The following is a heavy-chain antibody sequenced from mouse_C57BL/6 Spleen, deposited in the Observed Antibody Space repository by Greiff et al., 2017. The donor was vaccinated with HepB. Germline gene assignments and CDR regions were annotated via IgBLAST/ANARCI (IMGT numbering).Heavy chain of an antibody. D-gene: IGHD2-4*01. V-gene: IGHV2-5*01. Sequence: VKLVESGPGLVQPSQSLSITCTVSGFSLTSYGVHWVRQSPGKGLEWLGVIWRGGSTDYNAAFMSRLSITKDNSKSQVFFKMNSLQADDTAIYYCAKNYYDYDGVSFAYWGQGTLVTVSA. J-gene: IGHJ3*01. CDR3: AKNYYDYDGVSFAY. CDR1: GFSLTSYG. CDR2: IWRGGST.